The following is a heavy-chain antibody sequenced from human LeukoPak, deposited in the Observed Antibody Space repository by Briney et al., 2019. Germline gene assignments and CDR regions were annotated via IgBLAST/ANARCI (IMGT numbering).Heavy chain of an antibody. D-gene: IGHD2-2*02. Sequence: GGSLRLSCAASGFTFSSYSMNWVRQAPGKGLEWVSSISSSSSYIYYPDSVKGRFTISRDNAKNSLYLQMNSLRAEDTAVYYCARDIVVVPAAIRSLHYYYYGMDVWGKGTTVTVSS. J-gene: IGHJ6*04. CDR1: GFTFSSYS. V-gene: IGHV3-21*01. CDR2: ISSSSSYI. CDR3: ARDIVVVPAAIRSLHYYYYGMDV.